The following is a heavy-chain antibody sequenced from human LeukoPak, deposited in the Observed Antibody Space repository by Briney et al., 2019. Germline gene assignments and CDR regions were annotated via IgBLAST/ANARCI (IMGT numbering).Heavy chain of an antibody. CDR2: INHSGST. J-gene: IGHJ6*03. CDR3: AAQGGTDYMDV. V-gene: IGHV4-34*01. Sequence: SETLSLTCAVYGGSFSGYYWSWIRQPPGKGLEWIGEINHSGSTNYNPSLKSRVTISVDTSKNQFSLKLSSVTAADTAVYYCAAQGGTDYMDVWGKGTTVTVSS. CDR1: GGSFSGYY.